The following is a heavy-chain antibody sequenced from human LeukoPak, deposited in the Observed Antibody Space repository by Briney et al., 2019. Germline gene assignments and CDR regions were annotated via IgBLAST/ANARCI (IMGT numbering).Heavy chain of an antibody. V-gene: IGHV3-21*01. CDR1: EFSFSNYN. CDR3: VKRQGYYFDY. D-gene: IGHD5-24*01. J-gene: IGHJ4*02. CDR2: ISRSSSYI. Sequence: PGGSLRLSCAASEFSFSNYNMNWVRQAPGKGLEWVSSISRSSSYIYHADSVKGRFTISRDDAKNSLYLQMNSLRAEDTAVYYCVKRQGYYFDYWGQGTLVTVSS.